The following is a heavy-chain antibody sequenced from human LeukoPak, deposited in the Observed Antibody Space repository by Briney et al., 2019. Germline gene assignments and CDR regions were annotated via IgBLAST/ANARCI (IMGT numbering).Heavy chain of an antibody. CDR2: IWYDGSNK. V-gene: IGHV3-33*08. CDR1: GFTFSSYG. J-gene: IGHJ4*02. CDR3: ARDKRANLYRLHLGPFDY. D-gene: IGHD2-8*01. Sequence: PGGSLRLSCAASGFTFSSYGMHWVRQAPGKGLEWVAVIWYDGSNKYYADSVKGRFTISRDNSKNTLYLQMNSLRAEDTAVYYCARDKRANLYRLHLGPFDYWGQGTLVTVSS.